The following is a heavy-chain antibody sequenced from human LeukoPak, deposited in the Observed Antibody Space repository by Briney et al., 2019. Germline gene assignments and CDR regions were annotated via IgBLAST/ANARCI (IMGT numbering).Heavy chain of an antibody. Sequence: SETLSLTCTVSSGSISTSNYCWGWVRQPPGKALEWIGNIFYSGSTYYSPSLKSRVTISLDTSKNQFSLKLSSVTAADTAVYYCARGLRTYGSGIGYFDYWGQGTLVTVSS. CDR2: IFYSGST. CDR3: ARGLRTYGSGIGYFDY. V-gene: IGHV4-39*07. J-gene: IGHJ4*02. CDR1: SGSISTSNYC. D-gene: IGHD3-10*01.